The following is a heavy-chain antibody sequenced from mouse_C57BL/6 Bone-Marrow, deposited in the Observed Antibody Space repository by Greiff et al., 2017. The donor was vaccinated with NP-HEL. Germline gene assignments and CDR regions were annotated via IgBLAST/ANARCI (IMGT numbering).Heavy chain of an antibody. Sequence: EVMLVESGGGLVKPGGSLKLSCAASGFTFSSYAMSWVRQTPEKRLEWVATISDGGSYTYYPDNVKGRFPISRDNAKNNLYLQMSHLKSEDTAMYYCASAFTTLVDYWGQGTTLTVSS. D-gene: IGHD1-1*01. J-gene: IGHJ2*01. V-gene: IGHV5-4*03. CDR1: GFTFSSYA. CDR2: ISDGGSYT. CDR3: ASAFTTLVDY.